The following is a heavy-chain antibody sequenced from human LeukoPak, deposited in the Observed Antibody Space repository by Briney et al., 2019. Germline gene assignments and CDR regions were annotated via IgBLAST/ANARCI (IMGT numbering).Heavy chain of an antibody. D-gene: IGHD2-21*02. CDR1: GGSFSGYY. V-gene: IGHV4-34*01. J-gene: IGHJ4*02. Sequence: PSETLSLTCAVYGGSFSGYYWSWIRQPPGKGLECIGEINHSGSTNYNPSLKSRVTISVDTSKNQFSLKLSSVTAADTAVYYCASASYCGGDCYSDYWGQGTLVTVSS. CDR3: ASASYCGGDCYSDY. CDR2: INHSGST.